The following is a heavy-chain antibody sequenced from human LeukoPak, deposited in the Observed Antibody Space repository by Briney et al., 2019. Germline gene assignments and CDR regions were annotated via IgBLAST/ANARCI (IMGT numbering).Heavy chain of an antibody. CDR1: GGSFSSYV. D-gene: IGHD2-21*02. CDR2: INPNSGGT. V-gene: IGHV1-2*04. J-gene: IGHJ6*02. CDR3: ARGRGDLYGMDV. Sequence: ASVKVSCKASGGSFSSYVITWVRQAPGQGLEWMGWINPNSGGTNYAQKFQGWVTMTRDTSISTAYMELSRLRSDDTAVYYCARGRGDLYGMDVWGQGTTVTVSS.